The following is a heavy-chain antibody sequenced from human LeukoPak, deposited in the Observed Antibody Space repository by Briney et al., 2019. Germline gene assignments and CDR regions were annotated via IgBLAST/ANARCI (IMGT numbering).Heavy chain of an antibody. CDR1: GGSISGYY. D-gene: IGHD6-13*01. V-gene: IGHV4-30-4*08. CDR2: IYYSGST. J-gene: IGHJ4*02. Sequence: LSLTCTVSGGSISGYYWSWIRQPPGKGLEWIGYIYYSGSTYYNPSLKSRVTISVDTSKNQFSLKLSSVTAADTAVYYCARDLLAAAGLVDYWGQGTLVTVSS. CDR3: ARDLLAAAGLVDY.